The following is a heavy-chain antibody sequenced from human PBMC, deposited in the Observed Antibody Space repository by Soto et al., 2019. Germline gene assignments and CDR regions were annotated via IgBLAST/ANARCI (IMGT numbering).Heavy chain of an antibody. CDR1: TGSISSSDFY. CDR3: ARQARGSTWSDFAY. D-gene: IGHD2-2*01. CDR2: IYSSGPIT. J-gene: IGHJ4*02. V-gene: IGHV4-39*01. Sequence: QLQLRESGPGLVKPSETLSLTCTVSTGSISSSDFYWAWIRQSPGKGLEWFGSIYSSGPITFYNPSRKSRVFMSLYTSSNQFALRMISVPAADTAVYYCARQARGSTWSDFAYWGQGAWSPSP.